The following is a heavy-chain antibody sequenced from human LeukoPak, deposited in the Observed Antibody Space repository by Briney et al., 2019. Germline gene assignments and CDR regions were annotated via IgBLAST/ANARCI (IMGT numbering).Heavy chain of an antibody. Sequence: GGSLRLSCAASGFTFSSYWMSWVRQAPGKGLEWVANIKQDGSEKYYVDSVKGRFTISRDNAKNSLYLQMNSLRAEDTAVYYCARDMRRAAGSSGYYYYYYMDVWGKGTTVTVSS. CDR1: GFTFSSYW. CDR2: IKQDGSEK. J-gene: IGHJ6*03. V-gene: IGHV3-7*01. D-gene: IGHD3-10*01. CDR3: ARDMRRAAGSSGYYYYYYMDV.